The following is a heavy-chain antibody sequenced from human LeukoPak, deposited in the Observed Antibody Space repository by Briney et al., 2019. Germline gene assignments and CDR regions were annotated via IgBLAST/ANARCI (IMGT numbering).Heavy chain of an antibody. CDR2: VYYSGST. CDR3: ARASFNVVFGNWFDP. Sequence: SETLSLPCTVSSGSIGSSSNYWGWIRQAPGKGLEWIGNVYYSGSTFYNPSLKSRVTISVDTSKNQFSLKLRSVTAADTAIYYCARASFNVVFGNWFDPWGQGTLVTVSS. V-gene: IGHV4-39*01. D-gene: IGHD2-8*01. J-gene: IGHJ5*02. CDR1: SGSIGSSSNY.